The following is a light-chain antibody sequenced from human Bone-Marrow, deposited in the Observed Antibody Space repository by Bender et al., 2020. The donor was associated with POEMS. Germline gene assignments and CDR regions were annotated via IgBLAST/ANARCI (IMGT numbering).Light chain of an antibody. CDR1: NIGSKG. V-gene: IGLV3-21*02. Sequence: SDVLTQPPSVSVAPGQTASITCGGKNIGSKGVHWYQQKPGQAPVLVICDDSDRPSGIPERFSGSNSGNTATLTISRVEVGDEADYYCQVWDTSSDRRVFGGGTKLTVL. CDR3: QVWDTSSDRRV. J-gene: IGLJ3*02. CDR2: DDS.